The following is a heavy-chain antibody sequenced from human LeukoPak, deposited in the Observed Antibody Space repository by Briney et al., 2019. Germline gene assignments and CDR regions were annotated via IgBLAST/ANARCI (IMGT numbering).Heavy chain of an antibody. CDR2: IRGKPYGGTT. CDR1: GFTFGEYA. D-gene: IGHD3-3*01. Sequence: GGSLRLSCTASGFTFGEYAMSWLRQAPGKGLEWVGFIRGKPYGGTTEYAASVKGRFTISSDDSESIAYLQMNSLKTEDTAVYYCTRGSDTIFGVARDGFDYWGQGTLVTVSS. CDR3: TRGSDTIFGVARDGFDY. V-gene: IGHV3-49*03. J-gene: IGHJ4*02.